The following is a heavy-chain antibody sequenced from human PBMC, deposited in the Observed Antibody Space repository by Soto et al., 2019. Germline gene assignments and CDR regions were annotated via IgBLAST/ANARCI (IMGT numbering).Heavy chain of an antibody. V-gene: IGHV4-61*01. CDR3: GRDPGYCSVGICYSARGSSDP. CDR2: IYYSGGT. D-gene: IGHD2-15*01. CDR1: GGSISSTSYY. J-gene: IGHJ5*02. Sequence: SETVSLTCTVSGGSISSTSYYWNWIRQPPGKGLEWIGFIYYSGGTNYNPSLKSRVTISVDTSKNQFSLKLSSVTAADTAVYYCGRDPGYCSVGICYSARGSSDPWGQGTLVTVSS.